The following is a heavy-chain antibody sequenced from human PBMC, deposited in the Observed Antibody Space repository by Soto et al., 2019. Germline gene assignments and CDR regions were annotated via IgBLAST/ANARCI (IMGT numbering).Heavy chain of an antibody. V-gene: IGHV4-61*01. D-gene: IGHD4-17*01. Sequence: QVQLQESGPGLVKPSETLSLTCTVSGGSVSSGSYYWSWIRQPPGKGLEWIGYIYYSGSTNYNPSLKSRVTISVDTSKNQFGLKLSSVTAADTAVHYCARTDYGDFDYWGQGTLVTVSS. CDR3: ARTDYGDFDY. J-gene: IGHJ4*02. CDR2: IYYSGST. CDR1: GGSVSSGSYY.